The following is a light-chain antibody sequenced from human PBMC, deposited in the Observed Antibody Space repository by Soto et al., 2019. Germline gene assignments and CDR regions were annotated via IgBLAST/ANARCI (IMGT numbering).Light chain of an antibody. CDR1: QSLLHSNGYNY. Sequence: DIVMPPTPLSSPVTLGQPASISCRSSQSLLHSNGYNYLDWYLQKPGQSPQLLIYLGSNRSSGVPDRFSGSGSGTDFTLKISRVEAEDVGVYYCMQALQTLTFGQGTRLEIK. CDR3: MQALQTLT. J-gene: IGKJ5*01. V-gene: IGKV2-28*01. CDR2: LGS.